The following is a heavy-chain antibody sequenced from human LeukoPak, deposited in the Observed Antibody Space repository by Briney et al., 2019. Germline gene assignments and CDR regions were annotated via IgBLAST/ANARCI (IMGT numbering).Heavy chain of an antibody. CDR1: GGIFSSYA. CDR3: ARDDDSSDLHRFDY. J-gene: IGHJ4*02. V-gene: IGHV1-69*01. CDR2: IIPIFGTA. D-gene: IGHD3-22*01. Sequence: ASVKVSCKASGGIFSSYAISWVRQAPGQGLEWMGGIIPIFGTANYAQKFQGRVTITADESTSTAYMELSSLRSEDTAVYYCARDDDSSDLHRFDYWGQGTLVTVSS.